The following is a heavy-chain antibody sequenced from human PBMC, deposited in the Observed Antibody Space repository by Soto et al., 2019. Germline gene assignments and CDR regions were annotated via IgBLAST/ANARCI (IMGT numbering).Heavy chain of an antibody. J-gene: IGHJ4*02. D-gene: IGHD2-15*01. Sequence: EVQLVESGGGLVQPGGSLRLSCAASGFTFSSYSMNWVRQAPGKGLEWVSYISSSSSTIYYEDSVKGRFTISRDNAKNSLYLQMNSLRDEDTAVYYCARERTGIVVEVAADFDYWGQGTLFTVSS. V-gene: IGHV3-48*02. CDR3: ARERTGIVVEVAADFDY. CDR2: ISSSSSTI. CDR1: GFTFSSYS.